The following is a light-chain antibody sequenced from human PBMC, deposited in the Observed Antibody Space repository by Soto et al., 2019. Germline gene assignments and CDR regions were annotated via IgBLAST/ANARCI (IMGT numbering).Light chain of an antibody. V-gene: IGKV1-39*01. CDR2: AAS. CDR1: QTISSY. CDR3: QQSYITPRT. Sequence: DLQMTQSPSSLSASLGDSVSITCRASQTISSYLNWYQQKPGTAPKLLIYAASTLQTGVPSRFSGSGSVTDFTLTISSLHPEDYATYCCQQSYITPRTFGQGTKVEIK. J-gene: IGKJ1*01.